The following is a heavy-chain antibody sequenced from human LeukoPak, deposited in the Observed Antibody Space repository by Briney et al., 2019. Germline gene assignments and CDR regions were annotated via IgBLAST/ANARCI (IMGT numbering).Heavy chain of an antibody. V-gene: IGHV3-53*01. CDR2: LYSGGST. J-gene: IGHJ3*02. D-gene: IGHD1-1*01. CDR3: ARGGGGLERDALRSAFDI. Sequence: PGGSLRLSCAASGFTVSYSYMSWVRQAPGKGLEWVAVLYSGGSTYYADSVKGRFTISRDNSKNTVYLQINSLRAEDTAVYYCARGGGGLERDALRSAFDIWGQGTMVTVSS. CDR1: GFTVSYSY.